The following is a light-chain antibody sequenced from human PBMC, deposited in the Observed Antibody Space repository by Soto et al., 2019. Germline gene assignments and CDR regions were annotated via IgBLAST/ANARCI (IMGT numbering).Light chain of an antibody. CDR1: KSVFYSSNNKNY. CDR3: QQYYSTPYT. CDR2: WAS. Sequence: DIVMTQSPDSLAVSLGERATINCKCSKSVFYSSNNKNYLAWYQQKPRQPPKLLIYWASTRESGVPDRFSGSGSGTDFTLTISSLQAEDVAVYSCQQYYSTPYTFGQGTKLEIK. J-gene: IGKJ2*01. V-gene: IGKV4-1*01.